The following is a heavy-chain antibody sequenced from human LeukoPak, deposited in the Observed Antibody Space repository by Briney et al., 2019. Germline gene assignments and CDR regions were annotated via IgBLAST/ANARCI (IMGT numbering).Heavy chain of an antibody. V-gene: IGHV5-51*01. CDR3: ARHYKQQLIDF. CDR2: IYPDDSDI. J-gene: IGHJ4*02. Sequence: GESLKISCKGSGYSFTDFWIGWVRQMPGKGLEGRGIIYPDDSDIRHSPSFEGQVTISADKSISTAYLQWSSLKASDTAIYYCARHYKQQLIDFWGPGTLVTVSS. CDR1: GYSFTDFW. D-gene: IGHD6-13*01.